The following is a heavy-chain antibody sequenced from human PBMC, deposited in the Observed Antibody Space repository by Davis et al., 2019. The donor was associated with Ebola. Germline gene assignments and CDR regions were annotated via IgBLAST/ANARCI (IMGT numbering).Heavy chain of an antibody. D-gene: IGHD4-23*01. J-gene: IGHJ4*02. CDR1: GFTFSSYS. CDR2: ISSSSSTI. CDR3: ARDQELGVTPPFDY. V-gene: IGHV3-48*01. Sequence: PGGSLRLSCAASGFTFSSYSMNWVRQAPGKGLEWVSYISSSSSTIYYADSVKGRFTISRDNSKNTLYLQMNSLRAEDTAVYYCARDQELGVTPPFDYWGQGTLVTVSS.